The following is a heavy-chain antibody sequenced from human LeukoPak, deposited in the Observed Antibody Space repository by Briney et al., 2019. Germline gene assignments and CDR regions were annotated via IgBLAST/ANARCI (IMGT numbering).Heavy chain of an antibody. CDR2: INSDGSST. J-gene: IGHJ4*02. CDR1: GFTFSSYW. D-gene: IGHD6-13*01. Sequence: PGRSLRLSCAASGFTFSSYWMHWVRQAPGKGLVWVSRINSDGSSTSYADSVKGRFTISRDNAKNTLYLQMNSLRAEDTAVYYCARAPLGMTFDYWGQGTLVTVSS. V-gene: IGHV3-74*01. CDR3: ARAPLGMTFDY.